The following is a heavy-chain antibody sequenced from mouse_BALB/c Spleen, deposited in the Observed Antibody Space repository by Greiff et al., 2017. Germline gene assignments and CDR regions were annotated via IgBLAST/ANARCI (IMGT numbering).Heavy chain of an antibody. Sequence: EVMLVESGGGLVKPGGSLKLSCAASGFTFSDYYMYWVRQTPEKRLEWVATISDGGSYTYYPDSVKGRFTIPRDNAKNNLYLQMSSLKSEDTAMYYCAREGGNYGFAYWGQGTLVTVSA. CDR1: GFTFSDYY. J-gene: IGHJ3*01. CDR2: ISDGGSYT. D-gene: IGHD2-1*01. V-gene: IGHV5-4*02. CDR3: AREGGNYGFAY.